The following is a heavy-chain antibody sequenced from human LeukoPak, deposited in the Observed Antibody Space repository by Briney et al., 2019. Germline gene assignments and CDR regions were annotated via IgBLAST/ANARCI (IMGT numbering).Heavy chain of an antibody. CDR1: GYTFNSYY. CDR3: AREASGGYFDY. V-gene: IGHV1-46*02. D-gene: IGHD4-23*01. Sequence: ASVKVSCKASGYTFNSYYMHWVRQAPGQGLEWAGLISPTGDSTNYAQTFRGRVTMTRDTSTNTVYMDLSSLRSEDTAVYYCAREASGGYFDYWGQGTLVIVSS. J-gene: IGHJ4*02. CDR2: ISPTGDST.